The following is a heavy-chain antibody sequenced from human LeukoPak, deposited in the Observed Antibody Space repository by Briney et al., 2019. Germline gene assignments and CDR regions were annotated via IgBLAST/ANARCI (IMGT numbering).Heavy chain of an antibody. V-gene: IGHV4-4*07. J-gene: IGHJ4*02. CDR1: GDSISSYY. D-gene: IGHD3-10*01. CDR2: LHSSGTT. Sequence: PSETLSLTCTVSGDSISSYYWSWIRQSAGRGLEWIGRLHSSGTTNYNPYLESRVTMSVDTSKNQLSLMLSSVTAADTAIYYCARDSDYHASGHDYWGQGTLVTVSS. CDR3: ARDSDYHASGHDY.